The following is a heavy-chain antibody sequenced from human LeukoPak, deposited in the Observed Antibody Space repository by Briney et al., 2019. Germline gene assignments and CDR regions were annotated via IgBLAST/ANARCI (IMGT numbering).Heavy chain of an antibody. D-gene: IGHD2-2*01. J-gene: IGHJ6*03. V-gene: IGHV4-59*12. Sequence: SETLSLTCTVSGGSISSYYWSWIRQPPGKGLEWIGYIYYSGSTNYNPSLKSRVTISVDTSKNQFSLKLSSVTAADTAVYYCARPAAPFSLYYYMDVWGKGTTVTVSS. CDR3: ARPAAPFSLYYYMDV. CDR1: GGSISSYY. CDR2: IYYSGST.